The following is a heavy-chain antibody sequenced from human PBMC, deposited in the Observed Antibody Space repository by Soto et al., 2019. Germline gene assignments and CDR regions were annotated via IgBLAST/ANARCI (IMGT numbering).Heavy chain of an antibody. D-gene: IGHD1-1*01. V-gene: IGHV1-18*01. J-gene: IGHJ4*02. Sequence: QVHLVQSGAEVKKPGASVKVSCKASGYTFTSYGITWVRQAPGQGLEWMGWISAHNGNTDYAQKLQGRVIVTRDTSTSTAYMELRSLISVDTAVYYFARGRYGDYWGQGALVTVSS. CDR2: ISAHNGNT. CDR3: ARGRYGDY. CDR1: GYTFTSYG.